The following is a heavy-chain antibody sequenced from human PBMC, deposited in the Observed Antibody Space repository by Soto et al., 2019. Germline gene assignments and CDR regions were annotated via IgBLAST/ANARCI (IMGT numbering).Heavy chain of an antibody. CDR2: IYYSGST. V-gene: IGHV4-39*01. J-gene: IGHJ6*02. D-gene: IGHD3-10*01. Sequence: SETLSLTCTVSGGSISSSSYYGGWVRQPPGKGLEGIGSIYYSGSTYYNPSLKSRVTISVDTSKNQFSLKLSSVTAADTAVYYCARLPLNYYGSGSRGYYYYYYGMDVWGQGTTVT. CDR3: ARLPLNYYGSGSRGYYYYYYGMDV. CDR1: GGSISSSSYY.